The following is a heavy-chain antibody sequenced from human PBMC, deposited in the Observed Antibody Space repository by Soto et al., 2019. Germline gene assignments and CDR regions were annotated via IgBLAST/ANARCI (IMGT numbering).Heavy chain of an antibody. V-gene: IGHV6-1*01. CDR1: GDTVSSNSVA. J-gene: IGHJ6*02. CDR3: ARSEEDSDYYYYGMDV. Sequence: SQTLSLTCVGSGDTVSSNSVAWNWVRQSPSRGLEWLGRTYYRSRWYSDYAVSIRSRIDINADTSKNQVSLQLNSVTPEDTAVYYCARSEEDSDYYYYGMDVWGQGTTVTVSS. D-gene: IGHD2-15*01. CDR2: TYYRSRWYS.